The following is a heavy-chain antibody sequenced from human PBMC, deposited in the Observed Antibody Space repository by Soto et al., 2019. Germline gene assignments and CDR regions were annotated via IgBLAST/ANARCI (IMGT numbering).Heavy chain of an antibody. D-gene: IGHD3-10*01. Sequence: QLQLQESGPGLVKPSETLSLTCTVSGDSIYRNNYYWGWIRQPPGKGLEWIGTIYYNGSTKYNPSLETRVTISVDTSKSQFSLKLSSVTAADTAVYYCARLYYFYSGPAAFDIWGQGTMVTVSS. V-gene: IGHV4-39*01. CDR1: GDSIYRNNYY. J-gene: IGHJ3*02. CDR3: ARLYYFYSGPAAFDI. CDR2: IYYNGST.